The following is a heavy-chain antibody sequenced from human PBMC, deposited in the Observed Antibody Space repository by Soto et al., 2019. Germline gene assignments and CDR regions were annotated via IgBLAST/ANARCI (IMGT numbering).Heavy chain of an antibody. CDR1: GYTFTSYA. D-gene: IGHD3-3*01. CDR2: INAGNGNT. Sequence: QVQLVQSGAEVKKPGASVKVSCKASGYTFTSYAMHWVRQAPGQRLEWMGWINAGNGNTKYSQKFQGRVTITRDTSARKAYMELSSLRSEDTAVYYCARAIFGVVIEDAFDIWGQGTMVTVSS. V-gene: IGHV1-3*01. J-gene: IGHJ3*02. CDR3: ARAIFGVVIEDAFDI.